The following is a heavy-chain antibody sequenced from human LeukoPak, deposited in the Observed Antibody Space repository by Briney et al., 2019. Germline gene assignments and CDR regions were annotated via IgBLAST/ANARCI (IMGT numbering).Heavy chain of an antibody. CDR1: GYTFTSYG. Sequence: ASVKVSCKASGYTFTSYGISWVRQAPGQGLEWMGWISAYNGNTNYAQKLQGRVTMTTDTSTSTAYMELRSPRSDGTAVYYCARMYYDFWSGSYFDYWGQGTLVTVSS. CDR2: ISAYNGNT. V-gene: IGHV1-18*01. D-gene: IGHD3-3*01. CDR3: ARMYYDFWSGSYFDY. J-gene: IGHJ4*02.